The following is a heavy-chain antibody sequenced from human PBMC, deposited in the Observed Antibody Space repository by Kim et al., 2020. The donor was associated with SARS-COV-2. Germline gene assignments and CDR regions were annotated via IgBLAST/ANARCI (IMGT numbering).Heavy chain of an antibody. Sequence: NHNPSLRSRVTISVDPSKNQFSLKLSSVTAADTAVYYCARNAKGRAFDIWGQGTMVTVSS. CDR3: ARNAKGRAFDI. V-gene: IGHV4-4*09. J-gene: IGHJ3*02.